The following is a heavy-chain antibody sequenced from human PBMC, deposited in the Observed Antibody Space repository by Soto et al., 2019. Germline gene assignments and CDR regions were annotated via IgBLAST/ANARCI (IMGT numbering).Heavy chain of an antibody. CDR3: ARDPKTSGGQHWAFNYLDS. Sequence: PGGSLSLSCAASGFTFSSYSMNWVRQAPGKGLEWVSSISSSSSYIYYADSVKGRFTISRDNAKNSLYLQMNSLRAEDTAVYYCARDPKTSGGQHWAFNYLDSWGQGTLVTVYS. CDR2: ISSSSSYI. D-gene: IGHD7-27*01. J-gene: IGHJ4*02. CDR1: GFTFSSYS. V-gene: IGHV3-21*01.